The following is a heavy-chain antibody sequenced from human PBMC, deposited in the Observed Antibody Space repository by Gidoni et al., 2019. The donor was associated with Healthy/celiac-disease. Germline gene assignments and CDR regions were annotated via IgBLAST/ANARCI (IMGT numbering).Heavy chain of an antibody. J-gene: IGHJ4*02. Sequence: QVQLVESGGGVVQPGGSLRLSCAASGFSFSNYGRHWVRQVPGKGLEWVAVISYDGSNKYYPDSVKGRFTISRDNSKNTLYLQMNSLRAEDTAVYYCAKDYTWEGGYAPYYFDSWGQGALVTVSS. CDR2: ISYDGSNK. D-gene: IGHD3-22*01. CDR1: GFSFSNYG. V-gene: IGHV3-30*18. CDR3: AKDYTWEGGYAPYYFDS.